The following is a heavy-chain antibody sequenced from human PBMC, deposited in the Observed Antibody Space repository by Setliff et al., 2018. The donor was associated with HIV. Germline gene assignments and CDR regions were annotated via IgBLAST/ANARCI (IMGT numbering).Heavy chain of an antibody. Sequence: VSCQASGGTFGIYGISWVRQAPGQGLEWMGGTIPMFGTANYAQKFQGRVTITTDESTNTGYMELSSLRSEDTAVYYCARESACSSTSCPKVLDYWGQGTLVTVSS. CDR1: GGTFGIYG. J-gene: IGHJ4*02. V-gene: IGHV1-69*05. CDR3: ARESACSSTSCPKVLDY. CDR2: TIPMFGTA. D-gene: IGHD2-2*01.